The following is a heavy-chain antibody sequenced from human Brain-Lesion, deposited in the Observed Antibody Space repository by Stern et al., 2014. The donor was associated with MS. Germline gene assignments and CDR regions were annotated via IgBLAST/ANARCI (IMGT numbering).Heavy chain of an antibody. CDR3: AKDKKDSSAWNLYFYGMDV. CDR1: GFTFSSYG. Sequence: VQLEESGGGVVQPGRSLRLSCAVSGFTFSSYGMYWVRQAPGKGLEWVAGIWVDGTKKNYIESVKGRFTISRDNSKNTLSLQMTSLRAEDTAVYYCAKDKKDSSAWNLYFYGMDVWGQGTTVIVSS. D-gene: IGHD6-19*01. CDR2: IWVDGTKK. V-gene: IGHV3-33*06. J-gene: IGHJ6*02.